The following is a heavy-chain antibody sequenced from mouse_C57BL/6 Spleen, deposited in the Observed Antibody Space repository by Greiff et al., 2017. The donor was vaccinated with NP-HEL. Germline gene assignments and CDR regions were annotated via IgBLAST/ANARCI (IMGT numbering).Heavy chain of an antibody. J-gene: IGHJ1*03. V-gene: IGHV1-59*01. CDR1: GYTFTSYW. D-gene: IGHD1-1*01. CDR2: IDPSDSYT. CDR3: ASVYYYGSSYSWYFDV. Sequence: QVQLQQSGAELVRPGPSVKLSCKASGYTFTSYWMHWVKQRPGQGLEWIGVIDPSDSYTNYNQKFKGKATLTVDTSSSTAYMQLSSLTSEDSAVYYCASVYYYGSSYSWYFDVWGTGTTVTVSS.